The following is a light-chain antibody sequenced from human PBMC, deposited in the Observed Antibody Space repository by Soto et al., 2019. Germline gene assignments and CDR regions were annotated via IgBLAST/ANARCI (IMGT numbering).Light chain of an antibody. J-gene: IGLJ3*02. V-gene: IGLV4-60*02. Sequence: QPVLTQPSSASASLGSSVKLTCTLSSRHSSYIIAWHQQQPGKAPRYLMKLEGSGSYNKGSGVPDRFSGSTSGADRYLTISNLQFEDEADYYCETWDSNTWVFGGGTKLTVL. CDR2: LEGSGSY. CDR1: SRHSSYI. CDR3: ETWDSNTWV.